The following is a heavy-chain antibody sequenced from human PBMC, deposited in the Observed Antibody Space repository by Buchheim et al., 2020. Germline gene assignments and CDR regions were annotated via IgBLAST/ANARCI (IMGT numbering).Heavy chain of an antibody. CDR1: GYSFNNYW. V-gene: IGHV5-10-1*01. CDR3: ASSNRKYYYYGMDV. J-gene: IGHJ6*02. D-gene: IGHD1-14*01. CDR2: IDPSDSYT. Sequence: EVQLEQSGAEVKKPGESLRMSCKSSGYSFNNYWISWVRQMPGKGLEWMGRIDPSDSYTKYSPSFQGHVTISVDKSISTAYLRWSSLKASDSAMYYCASSNRKYYYYGMDVWGQGTT.